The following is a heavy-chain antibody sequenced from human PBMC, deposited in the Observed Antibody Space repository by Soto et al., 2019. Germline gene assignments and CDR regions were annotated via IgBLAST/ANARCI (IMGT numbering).Heavy chain of an antibody. Sequence: QITLKESGPTLVKPTQTLTLTCTFSGFSLSTSGVGVGWIRQPPGKALEWLALIYWNDDKRYSPSLKSRLTITKDTSKNQVVLTMTNMDPVDTATYYCAHRLVGIAAAGGGYYFDYWGQGTLVTVSS. CDR3: AHRLVGIAAAGGGYYFDY. D-gene: IGHD6-13*01. J-gene: IGHJ4*02. CDR1: GFSLSTSGVG. V-gene: IGHV2-5*01. CDR2: IYWNDDK.